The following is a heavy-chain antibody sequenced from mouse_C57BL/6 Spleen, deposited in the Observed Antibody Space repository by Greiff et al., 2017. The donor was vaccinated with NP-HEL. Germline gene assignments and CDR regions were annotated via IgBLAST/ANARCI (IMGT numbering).Heavy chain of an antibody. J-gene: IGHJ2*01. CDR2: IDPSDSET. CDR3: ARGGNYPGDY. V-gene: IGHV1-52*01. CDR1: GYTFTSYW. Sequence: QVQLQQPGAELVRPGSSVKLSCKASGYTFTSYWMHWVKQRPIQGLEWIGNIDPSDSETHYNQKFKDKATLTVDKSSSTAYMQLSSLTSEDSAVSYCARGGNYPGDYWGQGTTLTVSS. D-gene: IGHD1-1*01.